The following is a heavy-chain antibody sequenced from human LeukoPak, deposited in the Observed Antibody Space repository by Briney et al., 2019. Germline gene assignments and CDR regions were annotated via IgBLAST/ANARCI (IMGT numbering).Heavy chain of an antibody. Sequence: GGSLRLSCAASGFTVSSNYMSWVRQAPGKGLEGFSVIYSVGSTYYADPVKGRFTISRDNSKNTLYLQMNSLRAEDPAVYYCARVRRSPYYYGMDVWGQGTTVTVSS. V-gene: IGHV3-53*01. CDR1: GFTVSSNY. CDR2: IYSVGST. D-gene: IGHD1-1*01. CDR3: ARVRRSPYYYGMDV. J-gene: IGHJ6*02.